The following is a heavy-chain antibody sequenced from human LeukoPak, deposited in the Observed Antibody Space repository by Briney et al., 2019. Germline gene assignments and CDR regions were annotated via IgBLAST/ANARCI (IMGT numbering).Heavy chain of an antibody. D-gene: IGHD3-3*01. CDR2: ISPNSVGK. J-gene: IGHJ3*02. CDR3: ARKRGVGVDRNAFDI. CDR1: GYTFSDYY. Sequence: ASVKVSCKASGYTFSDYYMHWVRQAPAQGLEWMGWISPNSVGKGYAQKFQGRVTMTRDTSISTAYMELSRLRSDDTAVYYCARKRGVGVDRNAFDIWGQGTMVTVSS. V-gene: IGHV1-2*02.